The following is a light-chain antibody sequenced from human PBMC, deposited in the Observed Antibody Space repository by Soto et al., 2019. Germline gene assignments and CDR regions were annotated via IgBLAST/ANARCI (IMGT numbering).Light chain of an antibody. CDR2: GDN. J-gene: IGLJ2*01. CDR1: SSNIGAGHA. CDR3: QSYYTTLRTPL. V-gene: IGLV1-40*01. Sequence: QAVVTQPPSVSGAPGQRVIISCTGSSSNIGAGHAVHWYQQLPGTDPRLLIHGDNNRPSGAPDRFSASKSDTSASLAIAWRQAEDEADYYCQSYYTTLRTPLFGGGTKLTVL.